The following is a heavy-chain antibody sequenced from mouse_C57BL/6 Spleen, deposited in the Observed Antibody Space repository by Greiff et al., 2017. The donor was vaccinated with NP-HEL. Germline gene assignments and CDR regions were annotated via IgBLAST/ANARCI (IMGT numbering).Heavy chain of an antibody. D-gene: IGHD1-1*01. CDR2: SRNKANDYTT. CDR3: ARDNYGSSSFAY. J-gene: IGHJ3*01. V-gene: IGHV7-1*01. CDR1: GFTFSDFY. Sequence: EVNVVESGGGLVQSGRSLRLSCATSGFTFSDFYMEWVRQAPGKGLEWIAASRNKANDYTTEYSASVKGRFIVSRDTSQSILYLQMNALRAEDTAIYYCARDNYGSSSFAYWGQGTLVTVSA.